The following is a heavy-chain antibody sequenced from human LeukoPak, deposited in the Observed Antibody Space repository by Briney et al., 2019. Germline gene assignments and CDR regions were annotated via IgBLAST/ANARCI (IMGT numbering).Heavy chain of an antibody. CDR1: GYTFTSYD. Sequence: GASVKVSCKASGYTFTSYDINWVRQATGQGLEWMGWINPNSGGTNYAQKFQGRVTMTRDTSISTAYMELSRLRSDDTAVYYCAAQSPLVVVTAIGAFDIWGQGTMVTVSS. J-gene: IGHJ3*02. CDR3: AAQSPLVVVTAIGAFDI. D-gene: IGHD2-21*02. V-gene: IGHV1-2*02. CDR2: INPNSGGT.